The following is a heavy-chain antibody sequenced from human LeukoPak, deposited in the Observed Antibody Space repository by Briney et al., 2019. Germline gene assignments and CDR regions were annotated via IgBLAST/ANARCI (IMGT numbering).Heavy chain of an antibody. CDR2: IYYSGST. CDR3: ARDGGYSGYDSPYNWFDP. Sequence: PSETLSLTCTVSGGSISSYYWSWIRQPPGKGLEWIGYIYYSGSTNYNPSLKSRVTISVDTSKNQFSLKLSSVTAADTAVYYCARDGGYSGYDSPYNWFDPWGQGTLVTVSS. D-gene: IGHD5-12*01. V-gene: IGHV4-59*01. CDR1: GGSISSYY. J-gene: IGHJ5*02.